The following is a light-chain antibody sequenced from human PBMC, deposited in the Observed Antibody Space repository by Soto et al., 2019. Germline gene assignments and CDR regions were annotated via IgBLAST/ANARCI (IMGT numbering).Light chain of an antibody. CDR3: QEYNRYWT. CDR2: KAS. J-gene: IGKJ1*01. Sequence: DIQMTQSPSTLSASVGDRVTITCRASQSINGWLAWYQQKPGKAPKLLIYKASSLESGVPSRFSGSGSGTEFTLTVSSLQPDDFATYYCQEYNRYWTFGQGTKVE. CDR1: QSINGW. V-gene: IGKV1-5*03.